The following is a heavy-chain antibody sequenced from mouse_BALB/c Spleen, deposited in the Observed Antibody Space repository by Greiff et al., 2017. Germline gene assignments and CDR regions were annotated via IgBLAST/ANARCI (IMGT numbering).Heavy chain of an antibody. V-gene: IGHV5-17*02. CDR3: ARSPYYGSSPWFAY. Sequence: EVQLVESGGGLVQPGGSRKLSCAASGFTFSSFGMHCVRQAPEKGLEWVAYISSGSSTIYYADTVKGRFTISRDNPKNTLFLQMTSLRSEDTAMYYCARSPYYGSSPWFAYWGQGTLVTVSA. CDR2: ISSGSSTI. J-gene: IGHJ3*01. CDR1: GFTFSSFG. D-gene: IGHD1-1*01.